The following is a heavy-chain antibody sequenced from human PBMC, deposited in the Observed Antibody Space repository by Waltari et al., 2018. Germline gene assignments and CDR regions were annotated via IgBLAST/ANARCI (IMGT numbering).Heavy chain of an antibody. CDR2: IYHSGST. V-gene: IGHV4-38-2*01. CDR1: GYSISSGYS. Sequence: QVQLQESGPGLVKPSETLSLTCAVSGYSISSGYSWGWIRQPPGKGLEWIGSIYHSGSTYYNPSLKSRVTISVDTSKNQFSLKLSSVTAADTAVYYCARLSNFDYWGQGTLVTVSS. J-gene: IGHJ4*02. CDR3: ARLSNFDY.